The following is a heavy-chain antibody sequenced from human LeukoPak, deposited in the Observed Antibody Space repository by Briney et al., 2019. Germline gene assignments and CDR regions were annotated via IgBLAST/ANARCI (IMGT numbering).Heavy chain of an antibody. CDR3: ASLQGATGSGLFY. D-gene: IGHD1-26*01. CDR1: GFTFGDYY. J-gene: IGHJ4*02. CDR2: ISSSGSAI. Sequence: AGGSLRLSCAASGFTFGDYYMSWIRQAPGKGLEWVSYISSSGSAIYYGDSVKGRFTSSRDNAKNSLYLQMNSLRAEDTAVYYCASLQGATGSGLFYWGQGTLVSVSS. V-gene: IGHV3-11*01.